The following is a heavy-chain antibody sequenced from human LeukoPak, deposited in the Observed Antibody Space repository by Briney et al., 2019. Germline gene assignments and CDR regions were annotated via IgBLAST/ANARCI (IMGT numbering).Heavy chain of an antibody. V-gene: IGHV3-7*01. CDR2: VEKDGSEI. J-gene: IGHJ4*02. Sequence: GGSLRLSCAASGFTFSNYWMNWVRQAPGKGLEWVAIVEKDGSEILYVDSVKGRFTISRDNAKNSLYLQMNSLRPEDTAVYYCAGGAGWLIDWWGQGTLVTVSS. CDR3: AGGAGWLIDW. CDR1: GFTFSNYW. D-gene: IGHD2-15*01.